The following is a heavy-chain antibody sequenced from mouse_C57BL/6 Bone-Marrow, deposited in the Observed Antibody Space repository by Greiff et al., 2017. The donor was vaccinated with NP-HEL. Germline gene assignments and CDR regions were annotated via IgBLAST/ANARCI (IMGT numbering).Heavy chain of an antibody. V-gene: IGHV1-5*01. J-gene: IGHJ2*01. CDR1: GYTFTSYW. Sequence: EVQLQQSGTVLARPGASVKMSCKTSGYTFTSYWMHWVKQRPGQGLEWIGAIYPGNSYTSYNQKFKGKATLTAVQSASTAYMELSSLTNEYSAVSYCKDMIRGYWGQGTTLTVSS. CDR2: IYPGNSYT. D-gene: IGHD2-4*01. CDR3: KDMIRGY.